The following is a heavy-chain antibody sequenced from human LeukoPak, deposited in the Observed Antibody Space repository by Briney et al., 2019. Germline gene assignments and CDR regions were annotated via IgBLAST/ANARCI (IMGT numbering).Heavy chain of an antibody. CDR2: ISYDGSNK. Sequence: GGSLRLSCAASGFTFSSYAMSWVRQAPGKGLEWVAVISYDGSNKYYADSVKGRFTISRDNSKNTLYLQMNSLRAEDTAVYYCAKDSGSSWPGYWGQGTLVTVSS. CDR1: GFTFSSYA. J-gene: IGHJ4*02. D-gene: IGHD1-26*01. V-gene: IGHV3-30*18. CDR3: AKDSGSSWPGY.